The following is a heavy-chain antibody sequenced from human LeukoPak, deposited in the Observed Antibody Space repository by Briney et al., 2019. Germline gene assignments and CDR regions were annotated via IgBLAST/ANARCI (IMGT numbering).Heavy chain of an antibody. CDR3: ARASSDYDSSGSSFDY. Sequence: ASLKVSCKASGYTFTGYYMHWVRQAPGQGLEWMGWINPNSGGTNYAQKFQGRVTMTRDTSISTAYMELSRLRSDDTAVYYCARASSDYDSSGSSFDYWGQGTLVTVSS. V-gene: IGHV1-2*02. CDR2: INPNSGGT. D-gene: IGHD3-22*01. CDR1: GYTFTGYY. J-gene: IGHJ4*02.